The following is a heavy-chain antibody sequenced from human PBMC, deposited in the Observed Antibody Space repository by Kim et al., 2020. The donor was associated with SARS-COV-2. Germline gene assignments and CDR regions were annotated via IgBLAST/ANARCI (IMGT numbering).Heavy chain of an antibody. J-gene: IGHJ4*02. Sequence: DALRGTLTISQDNCKNSLFLQQNSLRAEDTAVYYCARGPNYSPFDYWGQGTLVTVSS. D-gene: IGHD4-4*01. V-gene: IGHV3-48*03. CDR3: ARGPNYSPFDY.